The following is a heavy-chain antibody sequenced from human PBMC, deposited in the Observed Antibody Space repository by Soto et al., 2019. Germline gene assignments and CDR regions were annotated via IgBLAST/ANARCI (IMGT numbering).Heavy chain of an antibody. CDR1: GGSISSSSYY. CDR2: IYYSGST. CDR3: AGTYYDFWSGYYTGSVQVYYFDY. V-gene: IGHV4-39*01. Sequence: QLQLQESGPGLVKPSETLSLTCTVSGGSISSSSYYWGWIRQPPGKGLEWIGSIYYSGSTYYNPSLKSRVTISVDTSKNHFSLKLSSVTAADTAVYYCAGTYYDFWSGYYTGSVQVYYFDYWGQGTLVTVSS. D-gene: IGHD3-3*01. J-gene: IGHJ4*02.